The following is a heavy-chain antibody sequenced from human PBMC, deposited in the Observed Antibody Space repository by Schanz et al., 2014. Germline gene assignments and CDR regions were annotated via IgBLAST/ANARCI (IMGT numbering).Heavy chain of an antibody. J-gene: IGHJ4*02. V-gene: IGHV3-48*02. CDR2: IKISGDV. CDR3: VRDYNWGFDN. CDR1: GFTFSDSW. D-gene: IGHD7-27*01. Sequence: EVQLVESGGGFVQRGGSLRLSCAASGFTFSDSWMHWVRQAPGKGLEWISYIKISGDVFYTDSVKGRFTISRDNAKSSLYLQMSSLRDEDTAIYYCVRDYNWGFDNWGQGTLVTVSS.